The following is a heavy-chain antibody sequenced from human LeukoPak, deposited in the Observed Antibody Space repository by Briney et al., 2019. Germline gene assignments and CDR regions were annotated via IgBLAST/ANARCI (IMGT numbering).Heavy chain of an antibody. CDR1: GFTFNDYT. CDR3: ARDGWAAASPDP. J-gene: IGHJ5*02. CDR2: ITWDGTGT. V-gene: IGHV3-43*01. Sequence: PGGSLRLSCAASGFTFNDYTMHWVRQAPGKGLEWVSLITWDGTGTYYADSVKGRFTISRDNSKNSLYLRMNSLRTEDTAVYYCARDGWAAASPDPWGQGTLVTVSS. D-gene: IGHD6-13*01.